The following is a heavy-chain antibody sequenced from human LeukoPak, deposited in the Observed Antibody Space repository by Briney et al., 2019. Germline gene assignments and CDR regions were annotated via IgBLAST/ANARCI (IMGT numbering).Heavy chain of an antibody. Sequence: GGSLRLSCAASGFTFSSYAMSWVRQAPGKGLEWVSAISGSGGSTYYADSAKGRFTISRDNSKNTLYLQMNSLRAEDTAVYYCAKFGGSITIFGVVINDAFDIWGQGTMVTVSS. D-gene: IGHD3-3*01. J-gene: IGHJ3*02. CDR1: GFTFSSYA. CDR2: ISGSGGST. CDR3: AKFGGSITIFGVVINDAFDI. V-gene: IGHV3-23*01.